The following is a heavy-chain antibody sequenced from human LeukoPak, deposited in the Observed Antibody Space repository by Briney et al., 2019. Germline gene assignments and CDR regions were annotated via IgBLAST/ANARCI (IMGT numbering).Heavy chain of an antibody. D-gene: IGHD2-2*01. CDR1: GFTFSSYE. CDR3: AKLYREYCFSTNCPNWFDP. CDR2: ISSSGSTI. V-gene: IGHV3-48*03. Sequence: GGSLRLSCAASGFTFSSYEMNWVRQAPGKGLEWVSYISSSGSTIYYADSVKGRFTISRDNSKNTLYLQMNSLRAEDTAVYYCAKLYREYCFSTNCPNWFDPWGQGTLVTVSS. J-gene: IGHJ5*02.